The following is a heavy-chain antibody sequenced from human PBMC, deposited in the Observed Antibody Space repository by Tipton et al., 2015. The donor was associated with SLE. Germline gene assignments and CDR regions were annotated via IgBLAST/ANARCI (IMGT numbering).Heavy chain of an antibody. D-gene: IGHD3-22*01. CDR2: IDYSGTT. J-gene: IGHJ3*01. V-gene: IGHV4-59*12. CDR3: ARDTDRGSSAYAGAFDF. CDR1: GGSISDFY. Sequence: TLSLTCTVSGGSISDFYWSWMRQSPGRGLEWIGYIDYSGTTKYNPSLESRVTISVDTSKNQFSLTLSSVTAADTAVYYCARDTDRGSSAYAGAFDFWGQGTVVTVSS.